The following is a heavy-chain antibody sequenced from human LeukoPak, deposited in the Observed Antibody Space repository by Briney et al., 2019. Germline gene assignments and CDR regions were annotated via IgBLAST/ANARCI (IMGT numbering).Heavy chain of an antibody. J-gene: IGHJ3*01. V-gene: IGHV3-9*01. CDR1: GFTFNDHA. CDR3: ARASYYYDTTGLGAVDL. D-gene: IGHD3-22*01. CDR2: INWNSDNI. Sequence: PGGSLRLSCAASGFTFNDHAMYWVRQAPGKGLEWVSGINWNSDNIGYADSVKGRFTISRDDAKKSLLLQMNSLRAEDTALYYCARASYYYDTTGLGAVDLWGQGTMVTVSS.